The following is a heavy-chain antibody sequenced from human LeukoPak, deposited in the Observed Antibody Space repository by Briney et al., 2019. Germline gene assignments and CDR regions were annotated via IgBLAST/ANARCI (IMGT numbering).Heavy chain of an antibody. J-gene: IGHJ3*02. CDR1: GYSFTNYW. V-gene: IGHV5-51*01. CDR2: IYHGDSDT. CDR3: ERRLGYYGSGSYDAFDI. D-gene: IGHD3-10*01. Sequence: GESLKISCKGSGYSFTNYWIGWVRQMPGKGLEWMVIIYHGDSDTRYSQSFQGQVTISADKSISTAYLQWRSLKASDTAMYYGERRLGYYGSGSYDAFDIWGQGTMVTVSS.